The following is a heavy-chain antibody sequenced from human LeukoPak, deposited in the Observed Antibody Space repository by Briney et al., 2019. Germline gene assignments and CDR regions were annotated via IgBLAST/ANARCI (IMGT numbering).Heavy chain of an antibody. CDR3: ARGTWYFDL. Sequence: SETLSLTCAVYGGSFSGYYWSWIRQPPGKGLEWIGEINHSGSTNYNPSLKGRVTISVDTSKNQFSLKLSSVTAADTAVYYCARGTWYFDLWGRGTLVTVSS. CDR1: GGSFSGYY. V-gene: IGHV4-34*01. CDR2: INHSGST. J-gene: IGHJ2*01.